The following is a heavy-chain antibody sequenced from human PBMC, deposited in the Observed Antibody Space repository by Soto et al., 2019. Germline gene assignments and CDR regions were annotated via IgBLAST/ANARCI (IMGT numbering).Heavy chain of an antibody. CDR1: GGTFSSYA. CDR2: IIPIFGTA. D-gene: IGHD3-22*01. CDR3: ATERTYYYDSSGYFRAFDI. J-gene: IGHJ3*02. V-gene: IGHV1-69*13. Sequence: GASVKVSCKASGGTFSSYAISWVRQAPGQGLEWMGGIIPIFGTANYAQKFQGRVTITADESTSTAYMELSSLRSEDTAVYYCATERTYYYDSSGYFRAFDIWGQGTMVTVSS.